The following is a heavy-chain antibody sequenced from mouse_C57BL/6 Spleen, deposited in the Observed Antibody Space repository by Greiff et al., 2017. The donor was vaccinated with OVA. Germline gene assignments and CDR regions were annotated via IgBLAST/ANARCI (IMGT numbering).Heavy chain of an antibody. V-gene: IGHV1-26*01. Sequence: VQLQQSGPELVKPGASVKISCKASGYTFTDYYMNWVKQSHGKSLEWIGDINPNNGGTSYNQKFKGKATLTVDKSSSTAYMELRSLTSEDSAVYYCARGGDYDHFDYWGQGTTLTVSS. CDR2: INPNNGGT. J-gene: IGHJ2*01. CDR3: ARGGDYDHFDY. CDR1: GYTFTDYY. D-gene: IGHD2-4*01.